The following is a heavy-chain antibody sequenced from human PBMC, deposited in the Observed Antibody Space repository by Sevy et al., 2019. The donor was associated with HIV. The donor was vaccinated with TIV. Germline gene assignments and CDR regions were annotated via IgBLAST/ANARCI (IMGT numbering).Heavy chain of an antibody. Sequence: GGSLRLSCAASGFTFSSYSMNWVRQAPGKGLEWVSSISSSSSYIYYADSVKGRFTISRDNAKNSLYLQMNSLRAEDTAVYYCARGHEGWELRYAFYIWCQGTMVTVSS. CDR1: GFTFSSYS. J-gene: IGHJ3*02. CDR2: ISSSSSYI. V-gene: IGHV3-21*01. D-gene: IGHD1-26*01. CDR3: ARGHEGWELRYAFYI.